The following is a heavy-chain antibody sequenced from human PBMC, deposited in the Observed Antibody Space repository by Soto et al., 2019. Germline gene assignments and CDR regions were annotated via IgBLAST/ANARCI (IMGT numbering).Heavy chain of an antibody. J-gene: IGHJ2*01. D-gene: IGHD4-17*01. CDR1: GFTFSIYA. V-gene: IGHV3-23*01. CDR3: AKDAYGWYFDL. CDR2: ISGSSGTT. Sequence: EVQLLGSGGGLVQPGGSLRLSCAASGFTFSIYAMTWVRQAPGKGLEWVSTISGSSGTTSYADSVRGRFTISRDNSKNTLYLQMNSLRAEDTAVYYCAKDAYGWYFDLWGRGTLVTVSS.